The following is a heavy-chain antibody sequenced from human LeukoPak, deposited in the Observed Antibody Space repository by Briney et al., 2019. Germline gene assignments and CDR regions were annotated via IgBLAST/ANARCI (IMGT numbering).Heavy chain of an antibody. CDR3: ARDQPPGYCTSTSCYAHY. V-gene: IGHV3-21*01. CDR2: ISSSSSYI. D-gene: IGHD2-2*01. J-gene: IGHJ4*02. Sequence: GGSLRLSCAASGFTFSSYSMNWVRQAPGMGLEWVSSISSSSSYIYYADSVKGRFTISRDNAKNSLYLQMNSLRDEDTAVYYCARDQPPGYCTSTSCYAHYWGQGTLVTASS. CDR1: GFTFSSYS.